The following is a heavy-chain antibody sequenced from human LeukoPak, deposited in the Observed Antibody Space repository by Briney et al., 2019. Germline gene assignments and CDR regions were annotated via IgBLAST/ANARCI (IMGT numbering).Heavy chain of an antibody. J-gene: IGHJ5*02. Sequence: SETLSLTCTVSGGSISRSSYYWGWIRQPPGKGLEWIGSIYYSGSTYYNPSLKSRVTISVDKSKNQFSLKLSSVTAADTAVYYCARRVVPAANNWFDPWGQGTLVTVSS. CDR3: ARRVVPAANNWFDP. CDR2: IYYSGST. D-gene: IGHD2-2*01. V-gene: IGHV4-39*07. CDR1: GGSISRSSYY.